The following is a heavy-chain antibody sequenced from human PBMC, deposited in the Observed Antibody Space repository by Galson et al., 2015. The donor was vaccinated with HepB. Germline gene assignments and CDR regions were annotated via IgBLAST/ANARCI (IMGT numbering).Heavy chain of an antibody. Sequence: SLRLSCAASGFTFDDYAMHWVRQAPGKGLEWVSGISWNSGSIGYADSVKGRFTISRDNAKNSLYLQMNSLRAEDTALYYCAPLYYGRLDVWGKGTTVTVSS. CDR1: GFTFDDYA. CDR2: ISWNSGSI. CDR3: APLYYGRLDV. J-gene: IGHJ6*04. V-gene: IGHV3-9*01. D-gene: IGHD3-10*01.